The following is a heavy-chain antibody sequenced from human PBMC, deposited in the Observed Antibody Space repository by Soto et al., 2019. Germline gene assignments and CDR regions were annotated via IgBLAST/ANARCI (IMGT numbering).Heavy chain of an antibody. D-gene: IGHD6-6*01. J-gene: IGHJ4*02. CDR1: GFTFSSYA. CDR3: AKDFDQEYSSSYY. CDR2: ISGSGGST. V-gene: IGHV3-23*01. Sequence: GGSLRLSCAASGFTFSSYAMSWVRQAPGKGLEWVSAISGSGGSTYYADSEKGRFTISRDNSKNTLYLQMNSLRAEDTALYYCAKDFDQEYSSSYYWGQGTLVTVSS.